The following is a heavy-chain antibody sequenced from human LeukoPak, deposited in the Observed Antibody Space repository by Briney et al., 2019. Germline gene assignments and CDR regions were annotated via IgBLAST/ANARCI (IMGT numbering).Heavy chain of an antibody. Sequence: GGSLRLSCVASAFIFSTYDMHWVRQAPGKGLEWVAFIRSDASNKHYADSVKGRITISRDNSKNTLYLQMASLRDEDMGVYYCARVGPATAFDYWGQGTQVAVSS. J-gene: IGHJ4*02. V-gene: IGHV3-30*02. CDR3: ARVGPATAFDY. CDR1: AFIFSTYD. CDR2: IRSDASNK.